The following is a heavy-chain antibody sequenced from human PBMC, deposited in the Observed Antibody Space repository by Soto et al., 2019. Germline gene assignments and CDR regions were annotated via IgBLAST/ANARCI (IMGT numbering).Heavy chain of an antibody. J-gene: IGHJ4*02. CDR3: ARVRIVGAREIDF. CDR2: ISGYNGDI. Sequence: QVHLVQSGGEVKKPGASVKVSCKASGYTFNRHGITWVRQAPGQGLEWMGWISGYNGDINYEQKFQGRVTLSSDTLTSTVYLELKSLRFDHTAVYYCARVRIVGAREIDFWGQGTLVTVSP. CDR1: GYTFNRHG. V-gene: IGHV1-18*04. D-gene: IGHD1-26*01.